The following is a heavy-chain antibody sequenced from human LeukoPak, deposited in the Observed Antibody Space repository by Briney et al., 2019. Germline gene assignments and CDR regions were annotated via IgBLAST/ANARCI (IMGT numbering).Heavy chain of an antibody. CDR1: GGSISSGSYY. J-gene: IGHJ3*02. Sequence: SQTLSLTCTVSGGSISSGSYYWSWIRQPAGKGLEWIGRIYTSGSTNYNPSLKSRVTISVDTSKNQFSLKLSSVTAADTAVYYCARDPGYNHGMKTKRAFDIWGQGTMVTVSS. V-gene: IGHV4-61*02. D-gene: IGHD5-24*01. CDR2: IYTSGST. CDR3: ARDPGYNHGMKTKRAFDI.